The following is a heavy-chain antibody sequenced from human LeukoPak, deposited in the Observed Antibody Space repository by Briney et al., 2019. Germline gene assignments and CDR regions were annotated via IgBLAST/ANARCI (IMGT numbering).Heavy chain of an antibody. CDR1: GFTFSSYD. Sequence: PGVSLRLSCAASGFTFSSYDIHWVRQSTGKGLEWVSVIGTTGETYYPDWVKGRFTISRENAKDSAFLQMNSLRAGDTAVYYCARGRGSYWDYWGQGTLVTVSS. D-gene: IGHD3-10*01. CDR2: IGTTGET. V-gene: IGHV3-13*01. J-gene: IGHJ4*02. CDR3: ARGRGSYWDY.